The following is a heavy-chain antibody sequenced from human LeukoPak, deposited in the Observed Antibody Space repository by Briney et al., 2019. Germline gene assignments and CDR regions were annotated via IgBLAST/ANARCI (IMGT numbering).Heavy chain of an antibody. CDR1: GYSFTNYW. CDR2: IYPGDSDT. CDR3: ARRYCSGASCYRNWFDP. V-gene: IGHV5-51*01. Sequence: GESLKISCKGSGYSFTNYWIGWVRQMPGKGLEWMGIIYPGDSDTTYSPSFQGQVTISADKSISTAYLQWSSLKASDTAIYYCARRYCSGASCYRNWFDPWGQGTLVTVSS. D-gene: IGHD2-15*01. J-gene: IGHJ5*02.